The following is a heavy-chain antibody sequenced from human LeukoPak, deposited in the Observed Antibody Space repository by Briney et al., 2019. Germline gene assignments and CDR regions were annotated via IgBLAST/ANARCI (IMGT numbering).Heavy chain of an antibody. V-gene: IGHV3-30*02. J-gene: IGHJ4*02. D-gene: IGHD3-3*01. CDR1: GFTFSSYG. Sequence: PGGSLRLSCAASGFTFSSYGMHWVRQAPGKGLEWVALIRYDGSNKYYADSVKGRFTISRDNSKNTLYLQMNSLRAEDTAVYYCAKDRREYDFWSGYGWGQGTLVTVSS. CDR2: IRYDGSNK. CDR3: AKDRREYDFWSGYG.